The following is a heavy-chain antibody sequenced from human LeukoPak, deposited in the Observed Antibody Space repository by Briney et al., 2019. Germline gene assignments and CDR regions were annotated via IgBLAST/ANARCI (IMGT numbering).Heavy chain of an antibody. V-gene: IGHV3-30*18. CDR3: ANPQSRGYDYLDY. D-gene: IGHD5-12*01. CDR1: GFSFRNYG. Sequence: GRSLRLSCAASGFSFRNYGMHWVRQAPGKGLEWVAVISIDGREKYYADSVKGRFTISRDNSKNTLYLQMNSLRGDDTAVHYCANPQSRGYDYLDYWGQGTLVTVSS. J-gene: IGHJ4*02. CDR2: ISIDGREK.